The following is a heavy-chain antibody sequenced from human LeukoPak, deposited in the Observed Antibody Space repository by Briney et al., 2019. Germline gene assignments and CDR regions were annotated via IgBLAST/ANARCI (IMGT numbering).Heavy chain of an antibody. CDR1: GFTFSSYW. D-gene: IGHD6-13*01. Sequence: GGSLRLSCAASGFTFSSYWMHWVRQAPGKGLVWVSRINSDGSSTSYADSVKGRFTISRDNAKNTLYLQMNSLRAEDTAVYYCARVGSSSWAEVYYFDYWGQGTLVPVSS. V-gene: IGHV3-74*01. CDR2: INSDGSST. CDR3: ARVGSSSWAEVYYFDY. J-gene: IGHJ4*02.